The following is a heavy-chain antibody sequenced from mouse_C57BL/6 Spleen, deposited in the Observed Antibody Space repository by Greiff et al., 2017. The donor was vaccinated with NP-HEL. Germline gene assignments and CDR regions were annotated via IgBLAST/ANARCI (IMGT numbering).Heavy chain of an antibody. V-gene: IGHV1-78*01. D-gene: IGHD1-1*01. CDR2: IYPRDGST. CDR3: ATSVQFITTGVATDD. J-gene: IGHJ2*01. CDR1: GYTFTDYT. Sequence: VQLQQSDAELVKPGASVKISCKVSGYTFTDYTIHWMKQRPEQGLEWLGYIYPRDGSTKYNEKFQGTATLTADKSSSTAYMQLNRLTSEDSAVYSCATSVQFITTGVATDDWGQGTTLTVSS.